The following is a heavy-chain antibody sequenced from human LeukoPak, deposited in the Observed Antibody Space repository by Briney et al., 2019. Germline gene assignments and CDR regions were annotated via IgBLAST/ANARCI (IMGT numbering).Heavy chain of an antibody. CDR2: IYYSGST. Sequence: PSQTLSLTCTVSGGSISSGGYYWSWIRQHPGKGLEWIGYIYYSGSTYYNPSLKSRVTISVDTSKNQFSLKLSPVTAADTAVYYCARCVATPTGDAFDIWGQGTMVTVSS. J-gene: IGHJ3*02. CDR3: ARCVATPTGDAFDI. CDR1: GGSISSGGYY. D-gene: IGHD5-12*01. V-gene: IGHV4-31*03.